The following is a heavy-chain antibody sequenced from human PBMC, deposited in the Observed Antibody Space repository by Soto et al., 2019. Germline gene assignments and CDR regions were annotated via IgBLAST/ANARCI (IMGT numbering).Heavy chain of an antibody. Sequence: QVQLVQSGSSVKKPGSSVKVSCKASGGTFSSYAISWVRQAPGQGLEWMGGLIPIFNATPYAQKFQGRVTITADESTSTAYMELSSLRSEDTAVYYCAREDFDSEIYYGMDVWGQGTTVTVSS. V-gene: IGHV1-69*01. D-gene: IGHD3-3*01. CDR2: LIPIFNAT. J-gene: IGHJ6*02. CDR1: GGTFSSYA. CDR3: AREDFDSEIYYGMDV.